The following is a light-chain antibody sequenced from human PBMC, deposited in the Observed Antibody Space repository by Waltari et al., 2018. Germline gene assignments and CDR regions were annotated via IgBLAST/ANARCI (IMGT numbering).Light chain of an antibody. CDR3: EAWDDSLSVLV. J-gene: IGLJ3*02. V-gene: IGLV1-47*01. CDR1: SSNICSSS. CDR2: RNN. Sequence: QSVLTQPPSASGTPGQRVTILSSGSSSNICSSSLYGYQQVPGTAPNLLIYRNNQRPAGVPDRFSGSKSGTSASLAISGLRSEDEADYYCEAWDDSLSVLVFGGGTKVTVL.